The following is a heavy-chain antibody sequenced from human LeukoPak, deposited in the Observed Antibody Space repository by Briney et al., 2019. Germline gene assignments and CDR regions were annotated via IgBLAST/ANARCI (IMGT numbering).Heavy chain of an antibody. J-gene: IGHJ4*02. CDR1: GGSFSGYY. D-gene: IGHD6-19*01. CDR3: ARGLQWLGYFDY. Sequence: SETLSLTCAVYGGSFSGYYWSWIRQPPGEGREWIGEIKHSGSTNYNPSLKSRVTISVDTSKNQFSLKLSSVTAADTAVYYRARGLQWLGYFDYWGQGTLVTVSS. CDR2: IKHSGST. V-gene: IGHV4-34*01.